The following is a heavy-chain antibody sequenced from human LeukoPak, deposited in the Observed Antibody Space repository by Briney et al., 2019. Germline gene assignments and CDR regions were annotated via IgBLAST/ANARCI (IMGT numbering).Heavy chain of an antibody. CDR3: ARGHANYDVLAGYSIYAMDV. D-gene: IGHD3-9*01. V-gene: IGHV1-8*01. J-gene: IGHJ6*02. Sequence: ASVKVSCKVSGYTFTNYDINWVRQATGQGLEWMGWLSPKSGNTGYAQKFQGRVTMTSYTSITTAYMELSSLGSEDTAVYYCARGHANYDVLAGYSIYAMDVWGQGTTVIVSS. CDR1: GYTFTNYD. CDR2: LSPKSGNT.